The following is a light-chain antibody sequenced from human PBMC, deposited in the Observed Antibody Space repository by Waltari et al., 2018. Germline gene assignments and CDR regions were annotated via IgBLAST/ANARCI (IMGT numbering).Light chain of an antibody. CDR1: QSISTS. V-gene: IGKV1-39*01. Sequence: DIQMTQSPPSLSASVGDRVTVTCRASQSISTSLNWYQQKAGKAPNLLIYVASSFQSGVPSRFSGSGSGTDFTLTISSLQPEDFATYYCQQSYITPPTFGQGTKVEVK. J-gene: IGKJ1*01. CDR3: QQSYITPPT. CDR2: VAS.